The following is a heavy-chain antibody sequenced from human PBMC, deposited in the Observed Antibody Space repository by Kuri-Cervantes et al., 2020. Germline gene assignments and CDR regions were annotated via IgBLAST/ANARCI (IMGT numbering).Heavy chain of an antibody. CDR3: ARESGDQAFDI. D-gene: IGHD2-21*01. Sequence: GGSLRLSGVGSGFTFSPYSLNGVRQAPGKGLEWVSCISPRSDYISYVNSVKGRFTISRDNAKSSLFLQMNSPRAEDTAIYYCARESGDQAFDIWGQGTMVTVSS. CDR2: ISPRSDYI. J-gene: IGHJ3*02. V-gene: IGHV3-21*01. CDR1: GFTFSPYS.